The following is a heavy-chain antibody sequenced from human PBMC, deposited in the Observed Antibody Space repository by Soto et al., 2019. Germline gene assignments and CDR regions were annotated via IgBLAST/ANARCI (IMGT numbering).Heavy chain of an antibody. Sequence: SDTRSLTCTVTGASMSRYYWSWIRQPPGKGLEWIGYIYYSGHTNSNPSLKSRVTISVDTSKNQFSLKLSSVTAADTAVYYCARGIATTEMDVWGQGTTVTVS. CDR2: IYYSGHT. V-gene: IGHV4-59*01. CDR1: GASMSRYY. J-gene: IGHJ6*02. D-gene: IGHD6-13*01. CDR3: ARGIATTEMDV.